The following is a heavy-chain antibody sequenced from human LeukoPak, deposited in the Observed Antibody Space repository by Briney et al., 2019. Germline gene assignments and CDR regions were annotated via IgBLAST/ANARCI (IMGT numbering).Heavy chain of an antibody. D-gene: IGHD2-15*01. J-gene: IGHJ4*02. Sequence: SVKVSCKASGGTFSSYAISWVRQAPGQGLEWMGGVIPIFGTANYAQKFQGRVTITADESTSTAYMELSSLRSEDTAVYYCARGVVAATPFDYWGQGTLVTVSS. CDR1: GGTFSSYA. V-gene: IGHV1-69*13. CDR2: VIPIFGTA. CDR3: ARGVVAATPFDY.